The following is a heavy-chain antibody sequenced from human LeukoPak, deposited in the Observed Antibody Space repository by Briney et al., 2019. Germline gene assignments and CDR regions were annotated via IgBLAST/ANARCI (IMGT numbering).Heavy chain of an antibody. V-gene: IGHV1-18*01. CDR1: GYTFTSDG. D-gene: IGHD2-15*01. CDR2: INTYNGNT. Sequence: GASVKVSCKASGYTFTSDGISWVRQAPGQGLEWMGWINTYNGNTNYAQKLQGRVTTTTDTSTSTAYMELRSLRSDDTAVYYCARDSGGGGSFDSWGLGTLVTVSS. CDR3: ARDSGGGGSFDS. J-gene: IGHJ4*02.